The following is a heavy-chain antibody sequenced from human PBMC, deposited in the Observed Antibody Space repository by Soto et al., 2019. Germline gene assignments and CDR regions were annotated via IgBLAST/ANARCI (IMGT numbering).Heavy chain of an antibody. CDR1: GYTFTDYY. CDR2: INPSGGST. V-gene: IGHV1-46*01. J-gene: IGHJ4*02. CDR3: ARGSSLDFEY. Sequence: ASVKVSCKASGYTFTDYYMHWVRQAPGQGLEWMGLINPSGGSTTYLQKFQGRVTMTSDTSTSTVYMDLSSLRSEATAVYYCARGSSLDFEYWGQGTPVTVSS.